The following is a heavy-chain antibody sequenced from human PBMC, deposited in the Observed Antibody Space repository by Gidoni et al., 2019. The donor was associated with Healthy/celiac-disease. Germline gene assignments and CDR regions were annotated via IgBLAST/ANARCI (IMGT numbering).Heavy chain of an antibody. CDR1: GFTFSSYA. D-gene: IGHD2-15*01. J-gene: IGHJ5*02. Sequence: QVQLVESGGGVVQPGRSLSLSCTASGFTFSSYAMHWVRQAPGKGLEWVAVISYDGSNKYYADSVKGRFTISRDNSKNTLYLQMNSLRAEDTAVYYCARERINRTNWFDPWGQGTLVTVSS. V-gene: IGHV3-30*04. CDR2: ISYDGSNK. CDR3: ARERINRTNWFDP.